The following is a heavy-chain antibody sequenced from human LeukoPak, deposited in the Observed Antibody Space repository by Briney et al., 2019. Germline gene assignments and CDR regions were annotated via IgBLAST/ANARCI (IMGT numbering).Heavy chain of an antibody. CDR2: ISHSGIT. V-gene: IGHV4-38-2*02. J-gene: IGHJ6*03. Sequence: SETLSLTCTVSGYSVSSGYYWGWIRQPPGKGLEWIGSISHSGITSYNPSLKSRVTISVDTSKNQFSLKMSSVTAADTAVYFCARGGPPGYYYDYYMDVWGKGTTVTISS. CDR3: ARGGPPGYYYDYYMDV. CDR1: GYSVSSGYY.